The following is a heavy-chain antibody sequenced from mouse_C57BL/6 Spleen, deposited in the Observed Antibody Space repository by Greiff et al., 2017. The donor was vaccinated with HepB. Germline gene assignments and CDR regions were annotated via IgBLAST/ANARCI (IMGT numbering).Heavy chain of an antibody. Sequence: QVQLQQPGAELVRPGSSVKLSCKASGYTFTSYWMHWVKQRPIQGLEWIGNIDPSDSETHYNQKFKDKATLTVDKSSSTAYMQLSSLTSEDTAVYYSARPGYGSSSYAMGDWGQGTSVTVA. V-gene: IGHV1-52*01. J-gene: IGHJ4*01. CDR3: ARPGYGSSSYAMGD. D-gene: IGHD1-1*01. CDR1: GYTFTSYW. CDR2: IDPSDSET.